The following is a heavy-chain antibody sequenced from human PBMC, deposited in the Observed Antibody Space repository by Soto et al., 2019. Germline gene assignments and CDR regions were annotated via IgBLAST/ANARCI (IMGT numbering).Heavy chain of an antibody. Sequence: SETLSLTCTVSGGSISSYYWSWIRQPPGKGLEWIGYIYYSGSTNYNPSLKSRVTISVDTSKNQFSLKLSSVTAADTAVYYCARVGDSGSWYGFYWFDPWGQGTLVTVSS. V-gene: IGHV4-59*01. J-gene: IGHJ5*02. CDR2: IYYSGST. CDR3: ARVGDSGSWYGFYWFDP. D-gene: IGHD6-13*01. CDR1: GGSISSYY.